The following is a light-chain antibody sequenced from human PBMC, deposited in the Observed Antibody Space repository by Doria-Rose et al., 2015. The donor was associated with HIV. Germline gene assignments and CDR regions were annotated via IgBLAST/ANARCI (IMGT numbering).Light chain of an antibody. CDR3: SSYAGSNHYV. J-gene: IGLJ1*01. V-gene: IGLV2-8*01. Sequence: QPVLTQPPSASGSPGQSVTVSCTGTSSDVGGYNYVSWYQQHPGKAPKLMIYEVNKRPSGVPDRFSGSKSGNTASLTVSGLQAEDEADYYCSSYAGSNHYVFGTGTKVTGL. CDR1: SSDVGGYNY. CDR2: EVN.